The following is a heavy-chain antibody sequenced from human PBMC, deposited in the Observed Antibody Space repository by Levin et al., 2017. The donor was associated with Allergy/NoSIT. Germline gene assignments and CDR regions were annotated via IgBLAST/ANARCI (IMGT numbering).Heavy chain of an antibody. Sequence: GESLKISCAASGFTFNTYWMHWVRQAPGKGLVWVSHLNSDGSSSTYADSVKGRFIISRDNAKSTLYLQMNSLRSEDTAVYYCGRGRAYSYGQGQIDYWGQGALVTVSS. CDR3: GRGRAYSYGQGQIDY. CDR1: GFTFNTYW. J-gene: IGHJ4*02. CDR2: LNSDGSSS. V-gene: IGHV3-74*01. D-gene: IGHD5-18*01.